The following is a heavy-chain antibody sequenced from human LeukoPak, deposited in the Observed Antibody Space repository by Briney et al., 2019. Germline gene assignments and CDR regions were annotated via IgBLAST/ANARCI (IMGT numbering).Heavy chain of an antibody. CDR1: GYTFTDSY. CDR3: ARVHYSDTSGYYDAFDI. D-gene: IGHD3-22*01. V-gene: IGHV1-2*02. Sequence: ASVKVSCKTSGYTFTDSYIHWVRQAPGQGLEWMGGINPNSGGTNYAQKFQGRVTMTRDTSISTAYMELSRLRSDDTAVYYCARVHYSDTSGYYDAFDIWGQGTMVTVSS. CDR2: INPNSGGT. J-gene: IGHJ3*02.